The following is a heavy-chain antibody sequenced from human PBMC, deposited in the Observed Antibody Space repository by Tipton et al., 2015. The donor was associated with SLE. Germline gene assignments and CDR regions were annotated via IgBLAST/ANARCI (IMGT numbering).Heavy chain of an antibody. J-gene: IGHJ6*02. D-gene: IGHD2-21*02. CDR1: GGSIRSYY. CDR3: ARGMVTWRGAILGVDV. CDR2: IYFSGTT. V-gene: IGHV4-59*08. Sequence: GLVKPSETLSLTCTISGGSIRSYYWSWIRQPPGKGLEWIGYIYFSGTTNYNPSLKSRVTISLDTAKNQISLKLTSVTAADTAVYYCARGMVTWRGAILGVDVWGLGTTVNVSS.